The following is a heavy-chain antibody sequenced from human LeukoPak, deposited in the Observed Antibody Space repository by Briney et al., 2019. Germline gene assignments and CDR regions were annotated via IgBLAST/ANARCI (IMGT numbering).Heavy chain of an antibody. Sequence: PSETLSLTCSVSGGSISSYYWSWIRQPPGKGLEWIGYIYSTGITDYSPSLRSRVTISVDTSNNQFSLTLNSVTAADTAVYYCARSRDILTGYHFDYWGQGTLVTVSS. V-gene: IGHV4-59*01. CDR1: GGSISSYY. J-gene: IGHJ4*02. D-gene: IGHD3-9*01. CDR3: ARSRDILTGYHFDY. CDR2: IYSTGIT.